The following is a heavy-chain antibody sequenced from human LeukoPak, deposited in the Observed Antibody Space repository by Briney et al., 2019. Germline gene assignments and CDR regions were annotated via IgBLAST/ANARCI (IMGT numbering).Heavy chain of an antibody. D-gene: IGHD2/OR15-2a*01. Sequence: PSETLSLTCTVSGGSISSYYWSWIRQPPGKGLEWIGYIYYSGSTNYNPSLKSRVTISVDTSKNQFSLKLSSVTAADTAVYYCARVSENDYYYYYMDVWGKGTTVTVSS. CDR3: ARVSENDYYYYYMDV. CDR1: GGSISSYY. CDR2: IYYSGST. J-gene: IGHJ6*03. V-gene: IGHV4-59*01.